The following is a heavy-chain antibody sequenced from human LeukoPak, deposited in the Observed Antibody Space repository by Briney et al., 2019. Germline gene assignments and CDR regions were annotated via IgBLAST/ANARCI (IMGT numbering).Heavy chain of an antibody. D-gene: IGHD4-17*01. CDR1: GYTFTGYY. CDR2: INPNSGGT. Sequence: ASVKVSCKASGYTFTGYYMHWVRQAPGQGLEWMGWINPNSGGTNYAQKFQGWVTTTRDTSISTAYMELSRLRSDDTAVYYCAMTTVTTGWFDPWGQGTLVTVSS. CDR3: AMTTVTTGWFDP. J-gene: IGHJ5*02. V-gene: IGHV1-2*04.